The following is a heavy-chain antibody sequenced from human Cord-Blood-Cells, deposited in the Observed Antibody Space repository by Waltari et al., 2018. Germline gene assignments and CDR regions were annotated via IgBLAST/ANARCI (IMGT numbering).Heavy chain of an antibody. D-gene: IGHD6-19*01. CDR3: ARHSSSGWYGDAFDI. J-gene: IGHJ3*02. CDR2: PGDSDT. Sequence: PGDSDTRYSPSFRGQVTISADKSISTAYLQWSSLKASDTAMYYCARHSSSGWYGDAFDIWGQGTMVTVSS. V-gene: IGHV5-51*01.